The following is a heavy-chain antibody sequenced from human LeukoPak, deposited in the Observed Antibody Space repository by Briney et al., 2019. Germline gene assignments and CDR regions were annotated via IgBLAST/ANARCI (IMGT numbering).Heavy chain of an antibody. CDR2: IIPIFGTA. CDR3: ARVAQGHYGDYAYSFDY. Sequence: SVKVSCRASGGTFSSYAISWVRQAPGQGLEWMGGIIPIFGTANYAQKFQGRVTITTDESTSTAYMELSSLRSEDTAVYYCARVAQGHYGDYAYSFDYWGQGTLVTVSS. J-gene: IGHJ4*02. V-gene: IGHV1-69*05. D-gene: IGHD4-17*01. CDR1: GGTFSSYA.